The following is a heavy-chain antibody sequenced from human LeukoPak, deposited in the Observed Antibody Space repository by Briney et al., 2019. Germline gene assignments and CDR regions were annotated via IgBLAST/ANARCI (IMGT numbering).Heavy chain of an antibody. CDR3: AREGSSGWNRYYYYMDV. Sequence: GASVKVSCKASGYTFTGYYMHWVRQAPGQGLEWMGWINPNSGGTNYAQKFQGRVTMTRDTSISTAYMELSRLRSDDTAVYYCAREGSSGWNRYYYYMDVWGKGTTVTISS. V-gene: IGHV1-2*02. D-gene: IGHD6-19*01. CDR2: INPNSGGT. CDR1: GYTFTGYY. J-gene: IGHJ6*03.